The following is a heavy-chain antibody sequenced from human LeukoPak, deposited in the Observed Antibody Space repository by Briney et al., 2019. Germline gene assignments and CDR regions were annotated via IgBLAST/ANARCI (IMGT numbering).Heavy chain of an antibody. Sequence: GGSLRLSCAASGFTFSSYSMNWVRQAPGKGLEWVSSISSSSSYIYYADSVKGRFTISRDNAKNSLYLQMNSLRAEDTAVYYCAGDCREYSGSPSSCFDPWGQGTLVTVSS. V-gene: IGHV3-21*01. J-gene: IGHJ5*02. D-gene: IGHD1-26*01. CDR3: AGDCREYSGSPSSCFDP. CDR2: ISSSSSYI. CDR1: GFTFSSYS.